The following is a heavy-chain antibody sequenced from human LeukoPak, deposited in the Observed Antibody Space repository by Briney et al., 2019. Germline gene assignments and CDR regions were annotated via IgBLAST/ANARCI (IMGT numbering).Heavy chain of an antibody. Sequence: PGGSLRLSCAASGFTFSSYSMNWVRQAPGKGLEWVSSISSWSSYINYADSVKGRFTISRDNAKNSLYLQMNSLRVEDTAVYYCAREVLDVDATMTNYYYYMDVWGKGTTVTVSS. J-gene: IGHJ6*03. V-gene: IGHV3-21*01. CDR1: GFTFSSYS. CDR3: AREVLDVDATMTNYYYYMDV. D-gene: IGHD5-18*01. CDR2: ISSWSSYI.